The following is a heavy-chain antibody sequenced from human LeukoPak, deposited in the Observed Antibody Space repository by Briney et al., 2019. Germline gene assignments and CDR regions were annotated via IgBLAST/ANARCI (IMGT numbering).Heavy chain of an antibody. D-gene: IGHD4-17*01. CDR1: GGSFSGYY. CDR3: ARALLRPWFDP. CDR2: INHSGST. Sequence: PSETLSLTCAVYGGSFSGYYWSWIRQPPGKGLEWIGEINHSGSTNYNPSLKSRVRISVDTSKNQFSLKLSSVTAADTAVYYCARALLRPWFDPWGQGTLVTVSS. J-gene: IGHJ5*02. V-gene: IGHV4-34*01.